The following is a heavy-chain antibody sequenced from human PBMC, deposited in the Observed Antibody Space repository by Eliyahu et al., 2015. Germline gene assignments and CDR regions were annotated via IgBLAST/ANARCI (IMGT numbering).Heavy chain of an antibody. J-gene: IGHJ4*02. Sequence: QVRLVQSGAEVKNPGASVKVSCQASGYTFXAYSMHWVRQAPGQRLEWMGWINGDSDFTRYEQKFQGRVTITRDTSASTVYMELSSLRSEDTAIYYCARFSFPVSGWTGEINYWGQGTLVTVSS. V-gene: IGHV1-3*01. CDR2: INGDSDFT. CDR1: GYTFXAYS. D-gene: IGHD6-19*01. CDR3: ARFSFPVSGWTGEINY.